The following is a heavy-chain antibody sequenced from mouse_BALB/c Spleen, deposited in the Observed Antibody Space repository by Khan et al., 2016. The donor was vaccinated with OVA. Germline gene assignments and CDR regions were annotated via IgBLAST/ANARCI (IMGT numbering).Heavy chain of an antibody. V-gene: IGHV1-7*01. J-gene: IGHJ1*01. CDR3: ARYGYHRYFDV. CDR2: INPSTGYT. Sequence: QIQLVQSGAELAKPGASVKMSCKASGYTFTSYWMHWVKQRPGQGLEWIGYINPSTGYTEYNQKFKDKATLTADKSSSTAYMQLSSLTSEDSAVYYCARYGYHRYFDVWGAGTTVTVSS. D-gene: IGHD2-2*01. CDR1: GYTFTSYW.